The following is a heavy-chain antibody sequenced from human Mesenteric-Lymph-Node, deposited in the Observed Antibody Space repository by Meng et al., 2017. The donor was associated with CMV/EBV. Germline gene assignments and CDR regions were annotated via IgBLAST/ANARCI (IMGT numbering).Heavy chain of an antibody. CDR2: VYHNGST. J-gene: IGHJ4*02. Sequence: SETLSLTCTVPGYSISAGFYWGWIRQPPGKGLEWIGTVYHNGSTYYNPSLRSRVTISVDTSKNQFSLKLSSVSAADTAVYYCARRSGYYSGSGRDYYFDYWGQGTLVTVSS. CDR3: ARRSGYYSGSGRDYYFDY. CDR1: GYSISAGFY. D-gene: IGHD3-10*01. V-gene: IGHV4-38-2*02.